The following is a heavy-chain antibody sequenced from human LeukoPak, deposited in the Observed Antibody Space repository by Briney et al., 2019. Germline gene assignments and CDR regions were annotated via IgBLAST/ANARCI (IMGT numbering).Heavy chain of an antibody. V-gene: IGHV3-23*01. D-gene: IGHD6-19*01. CDR2: NSGSGGTT. CDR1: GFTFGSYG. J-gene: IGHJ4*02. Sequence: GGSLRLSCAASGFTFGSYGMSWVRQAPGKGLEWVSVNSGSGGTTYYADSAKGRFTISRDNSKNTLYLQMNSLRAEDTAVYYCARALGSSGWYAIADYWGQGSLVTVSS. CDR3: ARALGSSGWYAIADY.